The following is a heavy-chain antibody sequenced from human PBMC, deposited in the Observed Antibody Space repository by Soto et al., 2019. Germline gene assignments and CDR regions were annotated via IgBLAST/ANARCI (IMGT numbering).Heavy chain of an antibody. D-gene: IGHD3-3*01. CDR1: GFTFSNYA. Sequence: PGGSLRLSCAASGFTFSNYAMTWVRQAPGKGLEWVSAISGSGGSTYYADAVKGRFTISRDNSKSTMYLQMNSLRAEDTAIYYCAKGDDFWSGYYWGYYYMDVWGKGTTVTVS. J-gene: IGHJ6*03. CDR2: ISGSGGST. V-gene: IGHV3-23*01. CDR3: AKGDDFWSGYYWGYYYMDV.